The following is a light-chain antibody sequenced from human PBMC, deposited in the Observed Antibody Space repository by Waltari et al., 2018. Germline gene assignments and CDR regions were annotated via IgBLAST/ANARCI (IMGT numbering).Light chain of an antibody. CDR1: KLGDKY. V-gene: IGLV3-1*01. CDR3: QAWDSSHVV. CDR2: QDS. J-gene: IGLJ2*01. Sequence: SYELTQPPSVSVSPGQTASITCPGDKLGDKYACWYQRKPGRAPVLVIYQDSKRPSGTPERFSGSNSGNTATLTISGTQAMDEADYYCQAWDSSHVVFGGGTKLTVL.